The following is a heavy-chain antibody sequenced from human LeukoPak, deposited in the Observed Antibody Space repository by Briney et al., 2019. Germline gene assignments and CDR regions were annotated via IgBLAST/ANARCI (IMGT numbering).Heavy chain of an antibody. V-gene: IGHV3-23*01. D-gene: IGHD2-15*01. J-gene: IGHJ4*02. CDR1: GFTFTTHA. Sequence: AGGSLRLSCTDSGFTFTTHAMHWVRKAPGKGLEWVSGLSGSASSTYYADSVKGRFTISRDNSKNTLYLQMNSLRAEDTAVYYCAKDALPHTYSYYFDFWGQGTLVTVSS. CDR2: LSGSASST. CDR3: AKDALPHTYSYYFDF.